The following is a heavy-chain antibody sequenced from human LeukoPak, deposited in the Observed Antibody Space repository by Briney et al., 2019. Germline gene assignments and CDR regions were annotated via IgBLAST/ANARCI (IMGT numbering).Heavy chain of an antibody. J-gene: IGHJ4*02. Sequence: SETLSLACAVYGGSFSGYYWSWIRQPPGKGLEWIGEINHSGSTNYNPPLKSRVTISVDTSKNQFSLKLSSVTAADTAVYYCARGTMTTVTYYFDYWGQGTLVTVSS. D-gene: IGHD4-17*01. CDR1: GGSFSGYY. CDR3: ARGTMTTVTYYFDY. V-gene: IGHV4-34*01. CDR2: INHSGST.